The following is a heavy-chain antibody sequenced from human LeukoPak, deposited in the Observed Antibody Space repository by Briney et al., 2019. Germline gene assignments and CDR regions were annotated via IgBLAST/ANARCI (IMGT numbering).Heavy chain of an antibody. CDR3: ATGYSGGDVFDI. CDR2: IYTGDSDT. J-gene: IGHJ3*02. V-gene: IGHV5-51*01. D-gene: IGHD5-18*01. Sequence: GESLKISCKGSGYNFAAYWIAWVRQMPGKGLELMGIIYTGDSDTTYSPSFQGQVTFSADKSISTAYLQWSSLKASDSAMYYCATGYSGGDVFDIWGQGTMVTVPS. CDR1: GYNFAAYW.